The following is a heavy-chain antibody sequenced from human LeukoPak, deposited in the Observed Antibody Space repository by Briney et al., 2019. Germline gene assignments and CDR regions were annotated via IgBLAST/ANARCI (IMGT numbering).Heavy chain of an antibody. CDR3: ARGASGRWNWFDP. J-gene: IGHJ5*02. CDR2: IGHNGTT. CDR1: GGSFSDYN. D-gene: IGHD1-26*01. Sequence: PSETLSLTCAVYGGSFSDYNWTWIRQPPGKGLEWIGEIGHNGTTNYNTSLKGRVTISLDTSKNQFSLKLSSVTAADTAVYYCARGASGRWNWFDPWGQGTLVTVSS. V-gene: IGHV4-34*01.